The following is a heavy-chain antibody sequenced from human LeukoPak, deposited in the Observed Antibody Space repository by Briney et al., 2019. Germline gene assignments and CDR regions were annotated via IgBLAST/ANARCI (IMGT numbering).Heavy chain of an antibody. CDR1: GGSISSSSYY. V-gene: IGHV4-39*07. CDR2: IYYSGST. Sequence: SETLSLTCTVSGGSISSSSYYWGWIRQPPGKGLEWIGSIYYSGSTYYNPSLKSRVTISVDTSKNQFSLKLSSVTAADTAVYYCARDMAGYCSSTSCRRFDPWGQGTLVTVSS. D-gene: IGHD2-2*03. CDR3: ARDMAGYCSSTSCRRFDP. J-gene: IGHJ5*02.